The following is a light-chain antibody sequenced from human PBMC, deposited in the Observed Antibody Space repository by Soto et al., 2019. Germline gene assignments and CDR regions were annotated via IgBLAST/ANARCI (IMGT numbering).Light chain of an antibody. CDR1: SSDVGGFNS. CDR2: DVN. J-gene: IGLJ1*01. Sequence: SALTQPRSVSGSPGQPVTISCTGTSSDVGGFNSVSWYQQHPGKAPKLMIYDVNKRPSGVPDRFSGSKSGSTASLTISGLQAEDEADYYCCSYAGSYSYAFATGTKVTVL. CDR3: CSYAGSYSYA. V-gene: IGLV2-11*01.